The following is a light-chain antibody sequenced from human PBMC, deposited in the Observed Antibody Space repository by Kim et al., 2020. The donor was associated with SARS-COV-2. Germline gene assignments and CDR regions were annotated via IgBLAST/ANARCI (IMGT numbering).Light chain of an antibody. J-gene: IGKJ4*01. CDR3: QQYDTFPLT. V-gene: IGKV1-5*03. CDR1: QSINSW. Sequence: DIQMTQSPSTLSASVGDRVTITCRASQSINSWLAWYQQKPGKAPKLLIYKASSLESGVPSSFSGSGSGTDFTLTISSLQPDDFATYYCQQYDTFPLTFGGGTKVDIK. CDR2: KAS.